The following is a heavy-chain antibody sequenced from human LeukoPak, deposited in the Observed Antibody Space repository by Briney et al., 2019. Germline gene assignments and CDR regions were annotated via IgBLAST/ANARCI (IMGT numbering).Heavy chain of an antibody. D-gene: IGHD1-14*01. CDR1: GYSFTSYW. CDR3: ARINPDRDDYYFDY. CDR2: IYPGDSDT. J-gene: IGHJ4*02. Sequence: GESLKISCKGSGYSFTSYWIGWVRQMPGKGLEWMGIIYPGDSDTGYSPSFQGQVTISADKSISTAYLKWSSLKASDTAMYYCARINPDRDDYYFDYWGQGTLVTVSS. V-gene: IGHV5-51*01.